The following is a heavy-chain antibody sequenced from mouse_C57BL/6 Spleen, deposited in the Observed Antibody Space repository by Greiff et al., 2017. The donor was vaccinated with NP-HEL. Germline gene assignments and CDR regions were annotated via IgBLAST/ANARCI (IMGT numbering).Heavy chain of an antibody. J-gene: IGHJ3*01. CDR1: GFSFNTYA. Sequence: EVMLVESGGGLVQPKGSLKLSCAASGFSFNTYAMNWVRQAPGKGLEWVARIRSKSNNYATYYADSVKDRFTISRDDSESMLYLQMNNLKTEDTTMYFCVRQLRDGGFAYWGQGTLVTVSA. CDR2: IRSKSNNYAT. V-gene: IGHV10-1*01. D-gene: IGHD3-2*02. CDR3: VRQLRDGGFAY.